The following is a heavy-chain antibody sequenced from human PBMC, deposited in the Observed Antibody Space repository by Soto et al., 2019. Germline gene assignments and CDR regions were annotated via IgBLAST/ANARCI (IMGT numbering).Heavy chain of an antibody. Sequence: EVQLVESGGGWVQPGGSLSLSCAVSGFTFGSYWMNWVRLIPGKGLEWVASIKPDGSATYSVDSVKGRFTLARDNAKNSLYLQMNSLRVEDTSLYYCARAGYFCPGCSYDFDYWGQGTLVTGAS. CDR3: ARAGYFCPGCSYDFDY. J-gene: IGHJ4*02. D-gene: IGHD6-25*01. V-gene: IGHV3-7*01. CDR1: GFTFGSYW. CDR2: IKPDGSAT.